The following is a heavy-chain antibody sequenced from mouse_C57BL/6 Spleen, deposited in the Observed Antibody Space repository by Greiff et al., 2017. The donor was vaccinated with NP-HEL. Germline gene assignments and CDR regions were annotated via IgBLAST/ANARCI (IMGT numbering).Heavy chain of an antibody. Sequence: QVQLQQSGAELVKPGASVKISCKASGYAFSSYWMNWVKQRPGKGLEWIGQIYPGDGDTNYNGKFKGKATLTADKSSSTAYMQLSSLTPEDSAVYFCARRTTMVTTRYFDVWGTGTTVTVSS. CDR1: GYAFSSYW. D-gene: IGHD2-2*01. CDR3: ARRTTMVTTRYFDV. J-gene: IGHJ1*03. V-gene: IGHV1-80*01. CDR2: IYPGDGDT.